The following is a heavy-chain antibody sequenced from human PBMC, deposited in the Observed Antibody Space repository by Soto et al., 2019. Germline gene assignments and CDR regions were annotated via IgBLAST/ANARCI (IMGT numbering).Heavy chain of an antibody. Sequence: GSLRLSCAASGFTFSSYGMHWVRQAPGKGLEWVAVIWYDGSNKYYADSVKGRFTISRDNSKNTLYLQMNSLRAEDTAVYYCARDLFYYYDSSGPNLDYWGQGTLVTVSS. D-gene: IGHD3-22*01. CDR2: IWYDGSNK. CDR3: ARDLFYYYDSSGPNLDY. CDR1: GFTFSSYG. J-gene: IGHJ4*02. V-gene: IGHV3-33*01.